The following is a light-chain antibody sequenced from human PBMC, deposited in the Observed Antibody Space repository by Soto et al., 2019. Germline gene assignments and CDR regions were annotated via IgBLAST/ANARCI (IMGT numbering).Light chain of an antibody. CDR2: AAS. CDR1: QSVGNN. Sequence: VLTQSPATLSLSPGEGATLSCRASQSVGNNLAWYQQKSGQAPRLLIYAASDRATGVPARFSGRMSGTDFTLTISSLEPEDFATYFCQQRSRWPRGTFGRGTKLE. J-gene: IGKJ2*02. CDR3: QQRSRWPRGT. V-gene: IGKV3-11*01.